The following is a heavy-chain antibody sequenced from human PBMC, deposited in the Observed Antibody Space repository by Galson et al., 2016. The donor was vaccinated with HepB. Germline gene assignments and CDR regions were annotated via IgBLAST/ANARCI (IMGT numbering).Heavy chain of an antibody. CDR1: GFTFISYA. V-gene: IGHV3-23*01. CDR2: ITGRGGST. CDR3: AGPRYYYFYGMDV. Sequence: SLRLSCAASGFTFISYAMSWVRQAPGKGLEWVSAITGRGGSTYYADSVKGRVTISRDNSKNTLYLQMNTLRADDTAVYDCAGPRYYYFYGMDVWGQGTTVTVSS. J-gene: IGHJ6*02.